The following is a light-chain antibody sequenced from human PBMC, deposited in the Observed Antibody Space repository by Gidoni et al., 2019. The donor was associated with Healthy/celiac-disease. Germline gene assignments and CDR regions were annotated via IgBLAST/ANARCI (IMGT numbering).Light chain of an antibody. Sequence: DIQLTQSPSSVSASVGDRVTITCRASQGISSRLAWYQQKPGNATKLLIDAASSLQSGVQSRCSGRGSGTDFTLTISSLQAEDVATYYCQQANSFPLTFGGGTKVEIK. V-gene: IGKV1-12*01. CDR1: QGISSR. CDR3: QQANSFPLT. CDR2: AAS. J-gene: IGKJ4*01.